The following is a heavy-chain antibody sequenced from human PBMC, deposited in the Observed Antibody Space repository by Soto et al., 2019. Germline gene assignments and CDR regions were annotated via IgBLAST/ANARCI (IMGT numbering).Heavy chain of an antibody. D-gene: IGHD1-26*01. V-gene: IGHV4-38-2*01. CDR1: GYSISSGNY. CDR3: ARVFSGRIFEY. Sequence: SETLSLTCAVSGYSISSGNYWGWIRQPPGKGLEWIGSIYHSGSTYYNPSLKSRVTISVDTSKNQFSLRLSSVTAADTAVYYCARVFSGRIFEYWGQGTLVTVSS. J-gene: IGHJ4*02. CDR2: IYHSGST.